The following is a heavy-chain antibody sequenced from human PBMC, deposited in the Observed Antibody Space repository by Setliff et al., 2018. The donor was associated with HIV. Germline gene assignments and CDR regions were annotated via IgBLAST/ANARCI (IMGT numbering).Heavy chain of an antibody. D-gene: IGHD2-21*02. CDR1: GFTFDDYA. V-gene: IGHV3-43D*03. CDR3: AKGISVITRFVDDCYHYYGMDV. Sequence: GGSLRLSCAASGFTFDDYAMHWVRQAPGKGLEWVSLISWDGGSTYYADSVKGRFTISRDNSKNSLYLQMNSLRAEDTALYYCAKGISVITRFVDDCYHYYGMDVWGQGTTVTVSS. CDR2: ISWDGGST. J-gene: IGHJ6*02.